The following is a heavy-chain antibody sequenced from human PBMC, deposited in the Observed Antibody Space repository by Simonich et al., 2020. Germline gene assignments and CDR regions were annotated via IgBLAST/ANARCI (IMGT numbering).Heavy chain of an antibody. J-gene: IGHJ4*02. CDR2: LIISSSYI. V-gene: IGHV3-21*01. D-gene: IGHD5-18*01. CDR1: GFTFSCYS. CDR3: ARDVDTAMVFDY. Sequence: EVQLVESGVGLVKPGGSLRLSCAASGFTFSCYSLNWVRQAPGNGLDLCLSLIISSSYIYYADSVKVRFTISRDNAKNSLYLQMNSLRAEDTAVYYCARDVDTAMVFDYWGQGTLVTVSS.